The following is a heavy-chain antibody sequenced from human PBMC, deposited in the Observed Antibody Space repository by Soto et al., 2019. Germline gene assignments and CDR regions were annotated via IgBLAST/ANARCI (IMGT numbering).Heavy chain of an antibody. CDR3: AREGGAAPGARREWYLDL. J-gene: IGHJ2*01. Sequence: QVQLVQSGAEVKKPGASVTVSCKTSGYPLTDFYIHWVRQAPGQGLECMAWINPHTGDTNTALKFQGRVTMTRDTSINTAFMELTRLSSDDTVVYYCAREGGAAPGARREWYLDLWGRGTLVSVSS. CDR1: GYPLTDFY. D-gene: IGHD6-25*01. CDR2: INPHTGDT. V-gene: IGHV1-2*02.